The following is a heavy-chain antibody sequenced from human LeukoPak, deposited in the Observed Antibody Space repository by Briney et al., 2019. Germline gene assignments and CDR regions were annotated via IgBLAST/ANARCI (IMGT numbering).Heavy chain of an antibody. CDR2: ISDNAGDQ. CDR3: VKDSEEMVPRGYLDY. CDR1: GFMFRSYG. Sequence: GGSLRLSCTASGFMFRSYGMSWVRQAPGKGLEWVAFISDNAGDQYYGDTVRGRATVSRDNVRKALFLQIDSLRPEDTAVYYCVKDSEEMVPRGYLDYWGKGTLVTVSS. D-gene: IGHD2-8*01. V-gene: IGHV3-30*02. J-gene: IGHJ4*02.